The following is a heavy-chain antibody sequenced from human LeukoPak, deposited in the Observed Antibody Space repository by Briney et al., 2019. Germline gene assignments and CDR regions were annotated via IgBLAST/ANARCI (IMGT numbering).Heavy chain of an antibody. J-gene: IGHJ5*02. Sequence: ASVKVSCKDSLYTFTGYYMHWVRQAPGQGVEWMGWINPNSGGTNYAQKFQGRVTMTRDTSISTAYMELSRLRSDDTAVYYCARDLGTGDANWFDPWGQGTLVTVSS. D-gene: IGHD7-27*01. CDR1: LYTFTGYY. V-gene: IGHV1-2*02. CDR2: INPNSGGT. CDR3: ARDLGTGDANWFDP.